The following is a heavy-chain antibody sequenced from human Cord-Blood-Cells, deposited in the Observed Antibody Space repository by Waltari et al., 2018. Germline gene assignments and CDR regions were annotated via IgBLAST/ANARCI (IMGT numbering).Heavy chain of an antibody. CDR3: ARDLWGSDAFDI. J-gene: IGHJ3*02. Sequence: QLQVVESGGGVVQPGRSLRLYCAASGFTFSSYVTHWVRQAPGKGLEWVAVIWYDGSNKYYADSVKGRFTISRDNSKNTLYLQMNSLRAEDTAVYYCARDLWGSDAFDIWGQGTMVTVSS. D-gene: IGHD7-27*01. CDR1: GFTFSSYV. CDR2: IWYDGSNK. V-gene: IGHV3-33*01.